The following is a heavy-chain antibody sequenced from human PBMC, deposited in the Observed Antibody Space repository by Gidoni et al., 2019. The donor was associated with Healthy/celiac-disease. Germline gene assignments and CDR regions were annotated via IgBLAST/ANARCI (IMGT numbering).Heavy chain of an antibody. D-gene: IGHD3-10*01. CDR2: IYTSGST. Sequence: QVQLQESGPGLVKPSQTLSLTCTVSGGSISSGSYYWSWIRQPAGKGLEWIGRIYTSGSTNYNPSLKSRVTMSVDTSKNQFSLKLSSMTAADTAVYYCARTILYGMDVWGQGTTVTVSS. CDR1: GGSISSGSYY. V-gene: IGHV4-61*02. J-gene: IGHJ6*02. CDR3: ARTILYGMDV.